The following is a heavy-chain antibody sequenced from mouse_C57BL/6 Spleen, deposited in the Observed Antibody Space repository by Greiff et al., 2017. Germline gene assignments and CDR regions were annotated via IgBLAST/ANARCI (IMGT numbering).Heavy chain of an antibody. CDR1: GFTFSDYG. CDR2: ISSGISTI. Sequence: EVQGVESGGGLVKPGGSLKLSCAASGFTFSDYGMHWVRQAPEKGLEWVAYISSGISTIYYADTVKGRFTISRDNAKNTLFLQMTSLRSEDTAMYYWAREGHYYGVVYSLDYWGQGTTLTVSS. J-gene: IGHJ2*01. V-gene: IGHV5-17*01. CDR3: AREGHYYGVVYSLDY. D-gene: IGHD1-2*01.